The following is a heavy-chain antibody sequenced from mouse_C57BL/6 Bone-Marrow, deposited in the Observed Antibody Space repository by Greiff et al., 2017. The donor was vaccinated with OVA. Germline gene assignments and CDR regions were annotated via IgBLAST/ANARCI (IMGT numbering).Heavy chain of an antibody. CDR2: ISSGGDYI. D-gene: IGHD1-1*01. V-gene: IGHV5-9-1*02. CDR3: TRLCYYGSSYDY. J-gene: IGHJ2*01. CDR1: GFTFSSYA. Sequence: EVMLVESGEGLVKPGGSLKLSCAASGFTFSSYAMSWVRQTPEKRLEWVAYISSGGDYIYYADTVKGRFTISRDNARNTLYLQMSSLKSEDTAMYYCTRLCYYGSSYDYWGQGTTLTVSS.